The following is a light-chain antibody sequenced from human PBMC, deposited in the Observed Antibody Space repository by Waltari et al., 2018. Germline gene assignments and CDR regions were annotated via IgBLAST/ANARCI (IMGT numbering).Light chain of an antibody. V-gene: IGKV1-39*01. CDR3: QQSNSTPLT. J-gene: IGKJ4*01. CDR2: AAS. CDR1: QSISSY. Sequence: DIQMTQSPSSLSTSVVDIVTTTCRASQSISSYLSWYQQKPGKAPKLLIYAASSLQSGVPSRFSGSGSATDFTLTISSLQPADFATYYCQQSNSTPLTFGGGTKVEIK.